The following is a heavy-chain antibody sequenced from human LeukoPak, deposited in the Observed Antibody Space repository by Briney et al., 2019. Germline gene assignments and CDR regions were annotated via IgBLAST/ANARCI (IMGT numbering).Heavy chain of an antibody. CDR2: ISYDGSNK. V-gene: IGHV3-30*03. CDR3: ARVTYSSGHAGFDY. J-gene: IGHJ4*02. CDR1: GFTFSSYS. Sequence: GGSLRLSCAASGFTFSSYSMNWVRQAPGKGLEWVAVISYDGSNKYYADSVKGRFTISRDNSKNTLYLQMNSLRAEDTAVYYCARVTYSSGHAGFDYWGQGTLVTVSS. D-gene: IGHD6-19*01.